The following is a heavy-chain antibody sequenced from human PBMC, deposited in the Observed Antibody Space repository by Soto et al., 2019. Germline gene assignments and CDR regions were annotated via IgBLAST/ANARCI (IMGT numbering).Heavy chain of an antibody. CDR3: AREWELDYYYYGMDV. CDR2: IDPSDSYT. CDR1: GYSFTSYW. D-gene: IGHD1-26*01. J-gene: IGHJ6*02. Sequence: GESLKISCKGSGYSFTSYWISWVRQMPGKGLEWMGRIDPSDSYTNYSPSFQGHVTISADKSISTAYLQWSSLKASDTAMYYCAREWELDYYYYGMDVWGQGTTVTVSS. V-gene: IGHV5-10-1*01.